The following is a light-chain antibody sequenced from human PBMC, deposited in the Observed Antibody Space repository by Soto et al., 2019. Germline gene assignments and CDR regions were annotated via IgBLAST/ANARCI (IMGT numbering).Light chain of an antibody. CDR2: GAS. CDR1: QSAGNF. J-gene: IGKJ1*01. V-gene: IGKV3-20*01. Sequence: EILMTQYPATLSVSPGETASLSCRASQSAGNFLAWYQQKPGQAPRLLISGASSRATGIPDSLSGSASGTDFPLTISRLEPEDFAVYYCQQYGSSRTFGQGTKVDIK. CDR3: QQYGSSRT.